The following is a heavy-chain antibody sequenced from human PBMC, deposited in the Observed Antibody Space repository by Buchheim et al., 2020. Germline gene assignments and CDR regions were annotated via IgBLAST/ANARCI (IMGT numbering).Heavy chain of an antibody. D-gene: IGHD6-13*01. Sequence: QVQLVESGGGVVQPGRSLRLSCAASGFTFSSYGMHWVRQAPGKGLEWVAVISYDGSNKYYADSVKGRFTISRANSKNTLYLQMNSLRAEDTAVYYCANTHSSWYSWGDYWGQGTL. CDR3: ANTHSSWYSWGDY. CDR2: ISYDGSNK. J-gene: IGHJ4*02. V-gene: IGHV3-30*18. CDR1: GFTFSSYG.